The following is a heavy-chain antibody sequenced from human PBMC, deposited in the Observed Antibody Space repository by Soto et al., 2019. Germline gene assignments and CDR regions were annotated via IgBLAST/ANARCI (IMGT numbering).Heavy chain of an antibody. J-gene: IGHJ5*02. CDR3: ARGRDWFDP. CDR2: IDHSGYT. V-gene: IGHV4-34*01. CDR1: GGSFSGYY. Sequence: SETLSLTCAVYGGSFSGYYWNWIRQPPGKGLEWIGEIDHSGYTNYNPSLKSLVTISVDTSKNQFSLRLTSVTAADTAVYYCARGRDWFDPWGQGTLVTVSS.